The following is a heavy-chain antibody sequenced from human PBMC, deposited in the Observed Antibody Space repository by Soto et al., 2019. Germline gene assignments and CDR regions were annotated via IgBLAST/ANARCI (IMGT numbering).Heavy chain of an antibody. CDR1: GFTVSNNY. Sequence: EVQLVESGGGLIQPGGSLRLSCAVSGFTVSNNYMSWVRQAPGKGLEGVSVIYSGGYTAYGDSVKGRFTISRDNSKNTRILQKKSRGADHPAVYYWGAPPGGGGYWGQGTLVTVSS. CDR2: IYSGGYT. D-gene: IGHD3-10*01. V-gene: IGHV3-53*01. J-gene: IGHJ4*02. CDR3: GAPPGGGGY.